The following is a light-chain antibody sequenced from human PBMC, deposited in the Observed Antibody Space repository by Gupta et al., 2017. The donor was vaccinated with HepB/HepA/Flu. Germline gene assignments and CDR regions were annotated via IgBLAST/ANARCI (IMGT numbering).Light chain of an antibody. J-gene: IGLJ2*01. V-gene: IGLV1-44*01. Sequence: QSVLTQPPSASGTPGPRVTIACSGSSSNIGSNTVNWYQQLPGTAPKLLIYSNNQRPSGVPDRFSGSKSGTSASLAISGLQSEDEADYYCAAWDGSLNGVVFGGGTKLTVL. CDR2: SNN. CDR1: SSNIGSNT. CDR3: AAWDGSLNGVV.